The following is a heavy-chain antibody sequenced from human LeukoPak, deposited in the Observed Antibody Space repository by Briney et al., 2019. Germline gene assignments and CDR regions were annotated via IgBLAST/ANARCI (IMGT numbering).Heavy chain of an antibody. V-gene: IGHV3-21*01. CDR2: IGSSSTYI. D-gene: IGHD4/OR15-4a*01. CDR1: GFTFSSYS. CDR3: ARTDSGTSSFDY. J-gene: IGHJ4*02. Sequence: GGSLRLSCAASGFTFSSYSMNWVRQAPGKGLEWVSSIGSSSTYIYYADSVKGRFTISRNNAKNSLYLQMNSLRAEDTAVYYCARTDSGTSSFDYWGQGTLVTVSS.